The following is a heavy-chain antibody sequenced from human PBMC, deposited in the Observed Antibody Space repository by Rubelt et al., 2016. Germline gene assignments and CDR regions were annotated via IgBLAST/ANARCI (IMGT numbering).Heavy chain of an antibody. CDR1: GGSFSGYY. V-gene: IGHV4-34*01. CDR2: INHSGST. Sequence: QVQLQQWGAELLKPSETLSLTCAVYGGSFSGYYWSWIRQPPGKGLEWIGEINHSGSTNYNPSLKSRVTIPVERSKNQVSLKRGSCTAAETAVYYCARGLARAAAAPRRLWFDPWGQGTLVTVSS. CDR3: ARGLARAAAAPRRLWFDP. J-gene: IGHJ5*02. D-gene: IGHD6-13*01.